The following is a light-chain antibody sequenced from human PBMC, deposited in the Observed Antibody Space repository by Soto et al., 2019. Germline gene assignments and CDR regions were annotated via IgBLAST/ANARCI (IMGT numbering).Light chain of an antibody. CDR2: KAS. V-gene: IGKV1-5*03. CDR1: QIINSW. J-gene: IGKJ1*01. CDR3: QQYDSYSWT. Sequence: DIQMTQSPSTLSASVGDRVTITCRASQIINSWLAWFQQKPGKATKLLIYKASSLESGVPSRFSGSGSGTEFTFTISSLQPDDFATYYCQQYDSYSWTFGQGTKVDIK.